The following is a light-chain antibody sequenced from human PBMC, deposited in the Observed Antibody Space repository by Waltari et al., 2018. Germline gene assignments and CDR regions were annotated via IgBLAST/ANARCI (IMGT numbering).Light chain of an antibody. Sequence: DIVMTQSPDSLAVSLGERATLNCKSSQSLLSSSNNRDYLAWFQQKPGQPPKLLISWASTQESGVPDRFSGSGSGTDFTLTISSLQTEDVAVYYCQQHYGFPLTFGGGTRVEIK. CDR1: QSLLSSSNNRDY. CDR3: QQHYGFPLT. CDR2: WAS. V-gene: IGKV4-1*01. J-gene: IGKJ4*01.